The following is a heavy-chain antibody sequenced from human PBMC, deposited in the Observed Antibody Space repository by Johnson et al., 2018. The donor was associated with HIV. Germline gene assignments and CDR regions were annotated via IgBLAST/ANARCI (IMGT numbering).Heavy chain of an antibody. D-gene: IGHD1-26*01. V-gene: IGHV3-30*18. CDR1: GFTFSSYT. CDR3: AKWSIVGATFSDAFDI. Sequence: QVQLVESGGGVVQPGRSLRLSCVASGFTFSSYTMHWVRQAPGKGLEWVAVISYDGSNKYYADSVKGRFTISRDNSKNTLYLQMNSLRAEDTAVYYCAKWSIVGATFSDAFDIWGQGTMVTVSS. J-gene: IGHJ3*02. CDR2: ISYDGSNK.